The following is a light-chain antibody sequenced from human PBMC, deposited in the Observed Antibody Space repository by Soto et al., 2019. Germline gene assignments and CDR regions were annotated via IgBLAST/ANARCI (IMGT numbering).Light chain of an antibody. CDR2: GAS. CDR3: QQYNNWPPWT. Sequence: EIVMTQSPATLSVSPGERATLSCRASQSVSSNLAWYQQKPGQAPRLLIYGASTRATGIPARFSGSGAGTEFTHTISSLQSEDFAVYYCQQYNNWPPWTFGQGTKVEGK. J-gene: IGKJ1*01. V-gene: IGKV3-15*01. CDR1: QSVSSN.